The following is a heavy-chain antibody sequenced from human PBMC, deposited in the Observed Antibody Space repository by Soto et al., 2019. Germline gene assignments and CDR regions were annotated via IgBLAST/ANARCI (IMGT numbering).Heavy chain of an antibody. CDR1: GGSVSSGSYY. Sequence: SETLSLTCTVSGGSVSSGSYYWSWIRQPPGKGLEWIGYIYYSGSTNYNPSLKSRVTISVDTSKNQFSLKLSSVTAADTAVYYCARDHNYDFWSGYYSNYYYGMDVWGQGTTVTVSS. V-gene: IGHV4-61*01. J-gene: IGHJ6*02. CDR2: IYYSGST. D-gene: IGHD3-3*01. CDR3: ARDHNYDFWSGYYSNYYYGMDV.